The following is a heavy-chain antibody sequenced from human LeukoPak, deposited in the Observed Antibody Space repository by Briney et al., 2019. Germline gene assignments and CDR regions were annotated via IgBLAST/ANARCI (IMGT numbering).Heavy chain of an antibody. CDR3: AREATSSWHGWFDP. D-gene: IGHD6-13*01. CDR2: ISYDGSNK. Sequence: SGGSLRLSCAASGFTFSSYAMHWVRQAPGKGPEWVAVISYDGSNKYYADSVKGRFTISRDNSKNTLYLQMNSLRAEDTAVYYCAREATSSWHGWFDPWGQGTLVTVSS. J-gene: IGHJ5*02. V-gene: IGHV3-30-3*01. CDR1: GFTFSSYA.